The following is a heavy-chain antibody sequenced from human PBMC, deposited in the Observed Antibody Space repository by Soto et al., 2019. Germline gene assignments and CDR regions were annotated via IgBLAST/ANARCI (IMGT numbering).Heavy chain of an antibody. CDR1: GFTFSSYW. D-gene: IGHD3-22*01. CDR3: ARETVYYYDLSYFDY. V-gene: IGHV3-7*01. CDR2: IKQDGSEK. Sequence: EVQLVESGGGLVQPGGSLRLSCAASGFTFSSYWMSWVRQAPGKGLEWVANIKQDGSEKYYVDSVKGRFTISRDNAKNSLYLQMNSLRVEDTAVYYCARETVYYYDLSYFDYWGQGTLVTVSS. J-gene: IGHJ4*02.